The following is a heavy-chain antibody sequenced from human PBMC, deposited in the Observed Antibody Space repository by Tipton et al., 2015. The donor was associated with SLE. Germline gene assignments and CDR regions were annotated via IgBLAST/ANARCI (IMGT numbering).Heavy chain of an antibody. V-gene: IGHV4-31*03. J-gene: IGHJ5*02. Sequence: LRLSCTVSGGSISSGGYYWSWIRQHPGKGLEWIGYIYYSGSTYYNPSLKSRVTISVDTSKNQFSLKLSSVTAADTAVYYCARIFGSPTARGGFDPWGKGTL. D-gene: IGHD3-3*01. CDR1: GGSISSGGYY. CDR2: IYYSGST. CDR3: ARIFGSPTARGGFDP.